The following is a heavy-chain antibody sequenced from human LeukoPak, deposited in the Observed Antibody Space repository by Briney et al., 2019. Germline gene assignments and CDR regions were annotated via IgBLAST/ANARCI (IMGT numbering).Heavy chain of an antibody. CDR2: IYPGDSDT. CDR1: GYSFTSYW. Sequence: KPGESLTISCKGSGYSFTSYWIGWVRQMPGKGLEWMGIIYPGDSDTRYSPSFQGQVTISADKSISTAYLQWSSLKASDTAMYYCARGCTPAAILDAFDIWGQGTMVTVSS. D-gene: IGHD2-2*02. CDR3: ARGCTPAAILDAFDI. V-gene: IGHV5-51*01. J-gene: IGHJ3*02.